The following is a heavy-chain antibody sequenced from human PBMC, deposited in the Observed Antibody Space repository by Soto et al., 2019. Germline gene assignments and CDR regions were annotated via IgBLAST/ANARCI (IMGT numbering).Heavy chain of an antibody. D-gene: IGHD3-9*01. J-gene: IGHJ6*03. Sequence: SETLSLTCTVSGGSISSYYWSWIRQPPGKGLEWIGYIYYSGSTNYNPSLKSRVTISVDTSKNQFSLKLSSVTAADTAVYYCARDIYDILTGYSDYYYMDVWGKGTTVTVSS. CDR2: IYYSGST. V-gene: IGHV4-59*01. CDR1: GGSISSYY. CDR3: ARDIYDILTGYSDYYYMDV.